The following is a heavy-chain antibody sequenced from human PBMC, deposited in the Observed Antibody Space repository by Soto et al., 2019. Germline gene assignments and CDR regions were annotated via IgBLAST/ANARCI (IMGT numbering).Heavy chain of an antibody. J-gene: IGHJ3*01. CDR1: GYSFALYW. D-gene: IGHD1-26*01. CDR3: AKRFSPSIAGAFSAFDF. V-gene: IGHV5-10-1*01. CDR2: IDPSDGYT. Sequence: GESLKISCKGSGYSFALYWIAWVRQMPGKGLEWMGRIDPSDGYTNYSPSFRGHVSISVDTAINTAYLQWSNLKASDTAMYYCAKRFSPSIAGAFSAFDFWGQGTTVTVSS.